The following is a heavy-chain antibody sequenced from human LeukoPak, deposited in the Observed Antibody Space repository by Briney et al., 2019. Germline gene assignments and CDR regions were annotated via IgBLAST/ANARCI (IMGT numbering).Heavy chain of an antibody. CDR2: IYISRST. CDR3: ARVIRGYSYGPFDY. Sequence: PSETLSLTCTVSGGSISRYYWSWVRQPAGKGVEWVGRIYISRSTNYNPSLTSRVTISVDTSKNQFSLKLSSLTAADTAVYYCARVIRGYSYGPFDYWGQGTLVTVPS. D-gene: IGHD5-18*01. V-gene: IGHV4-4*07. CDR1: GGSISRYY. J-gene: IGHJ4*02.